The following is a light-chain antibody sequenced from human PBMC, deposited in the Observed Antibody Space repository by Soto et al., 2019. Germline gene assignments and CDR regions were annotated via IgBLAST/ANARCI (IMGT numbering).Light chain of an antibody. CDR1: QSISNY. V-gene: IGKV1-39*01. CDR3: QQSYSTPYT. Sequence: DIPMTQSPSSLSASVGDRVTITCRASQSISNYLNWYQQKPGKAPKLLIYAAFSVQSGVPSRFSGSESGTDFILTISSLQPEDVATYYCQQSYSTPYTFGQGTKLEI. J-gene: IGKJ2*01. CDR2: AAF.